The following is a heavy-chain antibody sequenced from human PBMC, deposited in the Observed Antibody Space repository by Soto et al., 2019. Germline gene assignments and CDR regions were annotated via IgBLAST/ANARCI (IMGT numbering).Heavy chain of an antibody. CDR1: GGSFSGYY. CDR2: INHSGST. Sequence: SETLSLTCGVYGGSFSGYYWSWIRQPPGKGLEWIGEINHSGSTNYNPSLKSRVTISVDTSKNQFSLKLSSVTAADTAVYYCARESVAVTTRGNWFDPWGQGTLVTVYS. J-gene: IGHJ5*02. D-gene: IGHD2-21*02. CDR3: ARESVAVTTRGNWFDP. V-gene: IGHV4-34*01.